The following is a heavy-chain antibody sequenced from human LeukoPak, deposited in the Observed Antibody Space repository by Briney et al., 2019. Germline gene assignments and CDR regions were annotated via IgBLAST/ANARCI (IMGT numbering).Heavy chain of an antibody. CDR2: ISAYSGNT. D-gene: IGHD4-17*01. Sequence: GASVKVSCKASGYTFTSYGISWVRQAPGQGLEWMGWISAYSGNTNYAQKLQGRITMTIDTSTAIAYMELRSLRSDDTAVYYCARDYGYVDYWGQGTLVTVSS. CDR1: GYTFTSYG. V-gene: IGHV1-18*01. J-gene: IGHJ4*02. CDR3: ARDYGYVDY.